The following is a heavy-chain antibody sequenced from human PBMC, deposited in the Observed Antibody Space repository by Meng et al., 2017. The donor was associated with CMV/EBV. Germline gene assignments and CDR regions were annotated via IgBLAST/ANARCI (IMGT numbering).Heavy chain of an antibody. J-gene: IGHJ4*02. CDR3: ARDLGFDY. D-gene: IGHD3-16*01. CDR1: GFTFSSYS. CDR2: ISSSSNYI. Sequence: GESLKISCAASGFTFSSYSMNWVRQAPGKGLEWVSSISSSSNYIYHADPVKGRFTISRDNAKNSLYLQMNSLRAEDTAVYYCARDLGFDYWGQGTLVTVSS. V-gene: IGHV3-21*01.